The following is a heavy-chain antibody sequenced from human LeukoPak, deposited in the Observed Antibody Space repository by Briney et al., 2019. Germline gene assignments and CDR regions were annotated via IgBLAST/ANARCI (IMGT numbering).Heavy chain of an antibody. CDR1: GYTFISYA. J-gene: IGHJ4*02. V-gene: IGHV1-3*03. CDR2: MNSGNGNT. D-gene: IGHD3-10*01. CDR3: AREGSMVRGVGIFGFDY. Sequence: ASVKVSCKSSGYTFISYAMHWVRQAPGQRLEWMGWMNSGNGNTKYSQKFQGRVTITRDTSASTAYMELSSLKSEDMAVYYCAREGSMVRGVGIFGFDYWGQGTLVTVSS.